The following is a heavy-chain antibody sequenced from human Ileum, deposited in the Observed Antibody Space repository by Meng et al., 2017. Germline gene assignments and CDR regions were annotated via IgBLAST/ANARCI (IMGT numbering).Heavy chain of an antibody. CDR3: ASFHYTMEDY. D-gene: IGHD2-2*02. Sequence: GASLKISCEGSGFTFSTYWMHWVRQAPGKGLVWVSLISPDGSATSYADSVKGRFTISRDNVKNTVYLQMNSLTAEDTAVYFSASFHYTMEDYWGQGTMVTVSS. J-gene: IGHJ4*02. CDR2: ISPDGSAT. V-gene: IGHV3-74*01. CDR1: GFTFSTYW.